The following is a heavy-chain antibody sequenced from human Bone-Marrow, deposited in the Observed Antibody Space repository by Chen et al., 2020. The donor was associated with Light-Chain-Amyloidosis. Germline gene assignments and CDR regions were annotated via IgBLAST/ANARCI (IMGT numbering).Heavy chain of an antibody. D-gene: IGHD1-26*01. V-gene: IGHV4-38-2*01. J-gene: IGHJ4*02. CDR3: ARGAVGGTTGV. CDR2: IDHGGSP. Sequence: QVLLQQSGTGLVKPSETLSLICAVSGNSISRGYFWGWIRQPPGKGLEGIGDLDIDHGGSPYDSPSLESRVTITADTAKNQFSLNLTTVTAADTATYCCARGAVGGTTGVWGQGTLVTVSS. CDR1: GNSISRGYF.